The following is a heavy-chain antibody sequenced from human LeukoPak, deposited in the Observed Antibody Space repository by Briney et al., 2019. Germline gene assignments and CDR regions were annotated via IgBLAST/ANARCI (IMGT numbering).Heavy chain of an antibody. CDR2: IYTGGDT. V-gene: IGHV3-53*01. J-gene: IGHJ5*02. CDR1: GFSVISNY. Sequence: GGSLRLSCAASGFSVISNYMSWVRQAPGKGLEWVSVIYTGGDTYYADSVKGRFTISRDNSMNTLYLQMNSLRAEDTAIYYCARVSTWFDPWGQGTLVTVSS. CDR3: ARVSTWFDP.